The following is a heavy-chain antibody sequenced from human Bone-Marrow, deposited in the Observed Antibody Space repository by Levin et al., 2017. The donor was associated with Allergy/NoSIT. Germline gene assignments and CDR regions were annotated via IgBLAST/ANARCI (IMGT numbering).Heavy chain of an antibody. CDR2: ISPSDSDT. V-gene: IGHV5-51*04. CDR3: ARDHRRGDGYTPDWYFDL. CDR1: GYSFTNYW. D-gene: IGHD5-24*01. Sequence: KVSCKGSGYSFTNYWIGWVRQMPGKGLEWMGIISPSDSDTRYSPSFQGQVTISADKPISTAYLQWSSLRTSDTAMYYCARDHRRGDGYTPDWYFDLWGRGTLVTVSS. J-gene: IGHJ2*01.